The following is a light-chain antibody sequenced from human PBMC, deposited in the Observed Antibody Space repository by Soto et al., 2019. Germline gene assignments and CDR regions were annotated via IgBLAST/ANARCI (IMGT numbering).Light chain of an antibody. CDR2: FNS. Sequence: QSVLTQPPSVSGAPGQRVTISCTGSSSNIGAGYDVHWYQQLPGTAPKLLIYFNSNRPSGVPDRFSGSKSGTSASLAITGLQAEDEADYYYQSYDSSLSGAVFGGGTKLTVL. V-gene: IGLV1-40*01. J-gene: IGLJ2*01. CDR3: QSYDSSLSGAV. CDR1: SSNIGAGYD.